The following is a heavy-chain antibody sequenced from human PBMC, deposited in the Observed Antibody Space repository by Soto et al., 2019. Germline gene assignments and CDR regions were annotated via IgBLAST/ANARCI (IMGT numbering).Heavy chain of an antibody. Sequence: QVQLVQSGGEVKKPGASVTVSCKASGYTFINYHITCVRQAPGQGLEWMAWINTYNGMTDYAQKFQGRVTMTRDTSTSTAYTELSNLGSDDTAVYFCAKSPRGEMATDWGQGTLVTVSS. CDR3: AKSPRGEMATD. CDR1: GYTFINYH. D-gene: IGHD5-12*01. CDR2: INTYNGMT. J-gene: IGHJ4*02. V-gene: IGHV1-18*01.